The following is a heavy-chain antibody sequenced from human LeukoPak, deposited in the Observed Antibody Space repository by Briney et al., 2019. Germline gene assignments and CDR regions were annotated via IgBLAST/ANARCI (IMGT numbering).Heavy chain of an antibody. Sequence: GESLKISCKGSGYSFTSYWIGWARQMPGKGLEWMGIIYPGDSDTRYSPSFQGQVTISADKSISTAYLQWSSLKASDTAMYYCARSYRTWSGYPYYYMDVWGKGTTVTVSS. CDR3: ARSYRTWSGYPYYYMDV. J-gene: IGHJ6*03. CDR2: IYPGDSDT. CDR1: GYSFTSYW. D-gene: IGHD3-3*01. V-gene: IGHV5-51*01.